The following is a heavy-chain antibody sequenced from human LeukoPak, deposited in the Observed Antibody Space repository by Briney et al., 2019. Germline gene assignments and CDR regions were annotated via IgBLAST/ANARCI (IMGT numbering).Heavy chain of an antibody. J-gene: IGHJ3*01. CDR1: GFTFSSQA. Sequence: PGGSLRLSCAASGFTFSSQAMSWVRQAPGKGLEWVAVMTYDGNNQYYADSVKGRFSVSRDNSRNTLYLQMNSLRAEDTAVYYCARIRMPTSTGDAFDVWGQGTMVPLSS. CDR3: ARIRMPTSTGDAFDV. CDR2: MTYDGNNQ. D-gene: IGHD5-24*01. V-gene: IGHV3-30*03.